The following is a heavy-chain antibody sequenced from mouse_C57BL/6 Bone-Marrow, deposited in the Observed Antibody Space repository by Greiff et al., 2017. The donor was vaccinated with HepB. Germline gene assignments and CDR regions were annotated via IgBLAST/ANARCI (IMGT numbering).Heavy chain of an antibody. Sequence: VQLVESGPGLVKPSQSLFLTCSITGFPITSGYYWIWIRQSPGKPLEWMGYITHSGETFYNPSLQSPISITRETSKNQFFLQLNSVTTEDTAMYYCAGDRGFAYWGQGTLVTVSA. CDR3: AGDRGFAY. CDR2: ITHSGET. V-gene: IGHV12-3*01. CDR1: GFPITSGYY. J-gene: IGHJ3*01.